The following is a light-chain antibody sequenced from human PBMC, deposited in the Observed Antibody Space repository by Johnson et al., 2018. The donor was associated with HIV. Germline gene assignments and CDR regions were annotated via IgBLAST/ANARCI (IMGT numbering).Light chain of an antibody. CDR3: GTWDSRLSAGHV. CDR1: SSNIGNNY. J-gene: IGLJ1*01. CDR2: DNK. V-gene: IGLV1-51*01. Sequence: QSVFTQPPSVSAAPGQKVTISCSGSSSNIGNNYVSWYQQLPGTAPKFLIYDNKKRPSGIPDRISGSKSGTSATLGITGLQTGDEADYYCGTWDSRLSAGHVFGTGTKVTVL.